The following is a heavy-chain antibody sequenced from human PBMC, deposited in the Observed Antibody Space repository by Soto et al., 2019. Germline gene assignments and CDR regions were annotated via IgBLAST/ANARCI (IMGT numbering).Heavy chain of an antibody. D-gene: IGHD2-21*02. Sequence: PSETLSLTCTVSGGCISSYYWSWIRQPPGKGLEWIGYIYYSGSTNYNPSLKSRVTISVDTSKNQFSLKLSSVTAADTAVYYCATGDGAYYYYGMDVWGQGTTVTVSS. CDR3: ATGDGAYYYYGMDV. CDR2: IYYSGST. V-gene: IGHV4-59*01. J-gene: IGHJ6*02. CDR1: GGCISSYY.